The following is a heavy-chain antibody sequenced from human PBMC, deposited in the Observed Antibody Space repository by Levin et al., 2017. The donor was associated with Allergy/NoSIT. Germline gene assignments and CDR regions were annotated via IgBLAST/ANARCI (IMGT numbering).Heavy chain of an antibody. D-gene: IGHD6-13*01. J-gene: IGHJ5*02. V-gene: IGHV4-39*01. CDR3: ARVGLGSSWYENWFDP. Sequence: SETLSLTCTVSGGSISSSSYYWGWIRQPPGKGLEWIGSIYYSGSTYYNPSLKSRVTISVDTSKNQFSLKLSSVTAADTAVYYCARVGLGSSWYENWFDPWGQGTLVTVSS. CDR2: IYYSGST. CDR1: GGSISSSSYY.